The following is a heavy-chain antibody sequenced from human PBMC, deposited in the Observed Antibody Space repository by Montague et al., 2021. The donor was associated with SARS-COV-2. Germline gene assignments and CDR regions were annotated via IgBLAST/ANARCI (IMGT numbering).Heavy chain of an antibody. Sequence: SETLSLTCAVYNGSFTGYFWSWVRQPPGKGLEWIGEINHSGDSNYSPSLKSRVSISLDMSTNQFSLEVTSVTAADTAVYFCARSVVSESFYGSGSFLDSWGQGTLVTVSS. J-gene: IGHJ4*02. V-gene: IGHV4-34*01. CDR3: ARSVVSESFYGSGSFLDS. CDR1: NGSFTGYF. D-gene: IGHD3-10*01. CDR2: INHSGDS.